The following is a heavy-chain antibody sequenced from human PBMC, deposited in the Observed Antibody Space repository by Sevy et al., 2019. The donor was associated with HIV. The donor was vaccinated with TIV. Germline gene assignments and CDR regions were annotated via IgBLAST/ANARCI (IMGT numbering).Heavy chain of an antibody. V-gene: IGHV3-49*03. CDR2: ITRNSYEAYGGTT. Sequence: GGSLRLSCTTSGFTFDDYAMSWFRQAPGKGLEWVAFITRNSYEAYGGTTDYAASVKGRFIFARDDSKSVAYLQMNRLKPEDTAVYYCTRGLATADTPEYYFDYWGQGTLVTVSS. D-gene: IGHD5-12*01. J-gene: IGHJ4*02. CDR1: GFTFDDYA. CDR3: TRGLATADTPEYYFDY.